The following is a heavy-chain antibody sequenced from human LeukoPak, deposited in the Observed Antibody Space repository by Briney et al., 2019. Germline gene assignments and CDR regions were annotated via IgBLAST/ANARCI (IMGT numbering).Heavy chain of an antibody. D-gene: IGHD3-16*01. V-gene: IGHV4-61*01. CDR1: GGSVSSDTYY. J-gene: IGHJ4*02. CDR2: IYYSGST. Sequence: RSSATLSLTCPVYGGSVSSDTYYWRWIRQPPGKGLEWIGYIYYSGSTNYNPSLKSRVTISVDTSKNKFSLNLSSVTAADTAVYYCWGASYWGQGTLVTVSS. CDR3: WGASY.